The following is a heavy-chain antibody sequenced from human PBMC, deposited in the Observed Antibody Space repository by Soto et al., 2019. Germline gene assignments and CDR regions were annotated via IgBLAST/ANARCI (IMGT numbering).Heavy chain of an antibody. Sequence: GRALRLSCAAAGFSLSGSAMHWVRQASGKGLEWVGRIRSKANIYATAYAASVKGRFTIFRDDSKNTAYLQMNSLKTEDTAVYYCTSEWLRNFYYYGMDVWGQGTTVTASS. CDR3: TSEWLRNFYYYGMDV. V-gene: IGHV3-73*01. CDR2: IRSKANIYAT. D-gene: IGHD5-12*01. J-gene: IGHJ6*02. CDR1: GFSLSGSA.